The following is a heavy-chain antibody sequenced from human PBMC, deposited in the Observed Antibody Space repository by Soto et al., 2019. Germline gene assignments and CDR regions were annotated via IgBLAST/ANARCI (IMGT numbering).Heavy chain of an antibody. CDR3: TTHEEGAPWAGGFDS. CDR1: GFRFRTRA. V-gene: IGHV3-23*01. J-gene: IGHJ5*01. D-gene: IGHD1-26*01. Sequence: ETLRLFCAASGFRFRTRAMSWVRQAPGKGLEWVASIRPGGDSTYYADSVKGRFAVSRDNSNVTLYLQMDSLRVEDTAIYYCTTHEEGAPWAGGFDSWGQGTLVTVSS. CDR2: IRPGGDST.